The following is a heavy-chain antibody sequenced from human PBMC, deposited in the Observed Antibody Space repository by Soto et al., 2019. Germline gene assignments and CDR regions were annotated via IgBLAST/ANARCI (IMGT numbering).Heavy chain of an antibody. V-gene: IGHV4-39*01. CDR2: IYYSGST. Sequence: QLQLQESGPGLVKPSETLSLTCTVSGGSISSSSYYWGWIRQPPGKGLEWIGSIYYSGSTYYNPSLKSRVTISVDTSKNQFSLKLSSVTAADTAVYYCARGQQLDVRGDYYYGMDVWGQGTTVTVSS. D-gene: IGHD6-13*01. CDR1: GGSISSSSYY. CDR3: ARGQQLDVRGDYYYGMDV. J-gene: IGHJ6*02.